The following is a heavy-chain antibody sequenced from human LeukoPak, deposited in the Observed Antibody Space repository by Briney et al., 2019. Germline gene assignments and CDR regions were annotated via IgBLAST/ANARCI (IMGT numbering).Heavy chain of an antibody. D-gene: IGHD2-2*01. Sequence: GRSLRLSCAASGFTFSSYGMHWVRQAPGKGLEWVAVISYDGSNKYYADSVKGRFTISRDNSKNTLYLQMNSLRAEDTAVYYCAKDRTDIVVVPAAMPPDYWGQGTLVTVSS. CDR2: ISYDGSNK. V-gene: IGHV3-30*18. CDR3: AKDRTDIVVVPAAMPPDY. J-gene: IGHJ4*02. CDR1: GFTFSSYG.